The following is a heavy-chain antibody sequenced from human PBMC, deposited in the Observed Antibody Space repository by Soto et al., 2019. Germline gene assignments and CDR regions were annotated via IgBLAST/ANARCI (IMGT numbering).Heavy chain of an antibody. CDR2: IYHSGST. J-gene: IGHJ6*04. D-gene: IGHD3-10*01. CDR1: GGSISSSNW. Sequence: SETLSLTCAVSGGSISSSNWWSWVRQPPGKGLEWIGEIYHSGSTNYNPSLKSRVTISVDKSKNQFSLKLTSVTATDTAVYYCVRQRFGALHSPVDVWGKGPTVTVSS. CDR3: VRQRFGALHSPVDV. V-gene: IGHV4-4*02.